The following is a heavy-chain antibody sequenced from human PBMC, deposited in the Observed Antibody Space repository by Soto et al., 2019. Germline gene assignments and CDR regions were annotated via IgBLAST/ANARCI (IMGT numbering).Heavy chain of an antibody. V-gene: IGHV5-51*01. CDR3: ARLGGPYSRSAHVYYYYGMDV. D-gene: IGHD6-6*01. Sequence: GESLKISGKGSGYSFTSYWIGWVRQMPGKGLEWMGIIYPGDSDTRYSPSFQGQVTISADTSISTDYLQWSSLKATDTAMYYWARLGGPYSRSAHVYYYYGMDVWGKWTKVTVSS. CDR1: GYSFTSYW. CDR2: IYPGDSDT. J-gene: IGHJ6*04.